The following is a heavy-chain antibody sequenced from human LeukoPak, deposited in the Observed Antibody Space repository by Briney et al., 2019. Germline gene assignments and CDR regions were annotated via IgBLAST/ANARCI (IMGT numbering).Heavy chain of an antibody. D-gene: IGHD4-17*01. CDR2: IKQGGSEK. V-gene: IGHV3-7*01. J-gene: IGHJ4*02. CDR1: GFPFPTYA. CDR3: AREGYGDHFDS. Sequence: GGSLRLSCAASGFPFPTYAMNWVRQAPGKGLEWVANIKQGGSEKYYVDSVKGRFTISRDNAKNSLYLQMNSLRAEDTAVYYCAREGYGDHFDSWGQGTLVTVSS.